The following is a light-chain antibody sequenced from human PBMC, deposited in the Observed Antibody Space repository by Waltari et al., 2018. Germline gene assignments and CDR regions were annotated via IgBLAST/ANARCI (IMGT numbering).Light chain of an antibody. CDR3: CSYAGSSTLV. J-gene: IGLJ2*01. Sequence: QSALTQPASVSGSPGQSITISCTATRSAFGCYNLFSWYQQHPGKAPKLMIYEVSKRPSGVSNRFSGSKSGNTASLTISGLQAEDEADYYCCSYAGSSTLVFGGGTKLTVL. V-gene: IGLV2-23*02. CDR1: RSAFGCYNL. CDR2: EVS.